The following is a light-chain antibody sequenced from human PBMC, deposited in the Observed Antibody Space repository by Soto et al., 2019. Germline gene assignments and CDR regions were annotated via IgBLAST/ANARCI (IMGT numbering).Light chain of an antibody. Sequence: EIVMTQSPATLAVSPGERATLSCRASQRVGGNLAWYQQTPGQAPRLLLYGASTRATGIPARFSGSGSGTEFTLIISSLQSEDFAVYYCQQYNNWPYTFGQGTKLEIK. V-gene: IGKV3-15*01. CDR3: QQYNNWPYT. J-gene: IGKJ2*01. CDR1: QRVGGN. CDR2: GAS.